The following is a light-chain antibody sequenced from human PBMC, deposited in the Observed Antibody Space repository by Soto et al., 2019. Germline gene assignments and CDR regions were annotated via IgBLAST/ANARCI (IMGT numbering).Light chain of an antibody. CDR3: ASYTSATAFPWV. CDR1: SNDIGGTKS. Sequence: QSALTQPASVSGSPGQSITITCFGTSNDIGGTKSVSWYQHHPGKAPKLIIFDVSNRPSGISNRFSASKSGTTASLTISGLQADDEADYYCASYTSATAFPWVLGGGTKLTVL. CDR2: DVS. V-gene: IGLV2-14*01. J-gene: IGLJ3*02.